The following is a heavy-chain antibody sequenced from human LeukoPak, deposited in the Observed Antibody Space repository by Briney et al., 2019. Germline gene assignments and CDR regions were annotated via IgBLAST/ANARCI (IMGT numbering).Heavy chain of an antibody. Sequence: GGSLRLSCAASGFTFSSYAMSGVREAPGKGLEWVSTISSGGGSPYYAHSVKGRFTISRDNSKSTLYLQMNSLRAEDTAVYYCAEDQLRPRRFDYWGQGTLVTVSS. J-gene: IGHJ4*02. V-gene: IGHV3-23*01. CDR2: ISSGGGSP. CDR3: AEDQLRPRRFDY. D-gene: IGHD2-2*01. CDR1: GFTFSSYA.